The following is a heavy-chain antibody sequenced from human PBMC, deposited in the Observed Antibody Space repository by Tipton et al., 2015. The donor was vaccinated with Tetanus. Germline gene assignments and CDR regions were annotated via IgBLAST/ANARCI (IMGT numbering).Heavy chain of an antibody. CDR2: INSGST. D-gene: IGHD2-2*01. CDR1: GDSISSYY. J-gene: IGHJ4*02. Sequence: TLSLTCTVSGDSISSYYWNWIRQSPVKGLEWIGYINSGSTHYNPSLKSRVTMSVDLTRKHVFLRMTSVTAADTAVYYCARSIAAASVWPFDYWGQGTQVTVSS. CDR3: ARSIAAASVWPFDY. V-gene: IGHV4-4*08.